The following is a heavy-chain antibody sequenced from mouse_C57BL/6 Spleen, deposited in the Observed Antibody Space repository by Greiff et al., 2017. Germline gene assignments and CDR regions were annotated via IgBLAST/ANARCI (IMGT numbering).Heavy chain of an antibody. CDR1: GFTFSDYG. Sequence: EVKLMESGGGLVQPGGSLKLSCAASGFTFSDYGLAWVRQAPRKGPEWVAFISNLAYSIYYADTVTGRFTISRENAKNTLYLEMSSLRSEDTAMYYCARPEHGAMDYWGQGTSVTVSS. J-gene: IGHJ4*01. CDR2: ISNLAYSI. CDR3: ARPEHGAMDY. V-gene: IGHV5-15*01.